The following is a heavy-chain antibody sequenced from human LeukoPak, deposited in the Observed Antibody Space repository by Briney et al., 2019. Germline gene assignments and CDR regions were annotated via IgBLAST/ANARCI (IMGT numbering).Heavy chain of an antibody. V-gene: IGHV4-34*01. CDR2: INHSGST. CDR1: GGSFTGYY. Sequence: SETLSLTCAVYGGSFTGYYWSWIRQPPGKGLEWIGEINHSGSTNYNPSLKSRVTISVDTSKNQFSLKLSSVTAADTAVYYCARGWRGAARPPRPVDYWGQGTLDTVSS. D-gene: IGHD6-6*01. J-gene: IGHJ4*02. CDR3: ARGWRGAARPPRPVDY.